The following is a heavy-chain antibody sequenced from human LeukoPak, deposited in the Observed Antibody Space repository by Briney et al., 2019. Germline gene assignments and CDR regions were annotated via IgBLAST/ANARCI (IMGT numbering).Heavy chain of an antibody. CDR2: ISSSGSTI. Sequence: GGSLRLSCAASGFTFSDYYMSWIRQAPGKGLEWVSYISSSGSTIYYADSVKGRFTISRDNAKNSLYLQMNSLRAEDTAVYYCARNHPTYYYDSSGYYADYWGQGTLVTVSS. CDR1: GFTFSDYY. J-gene: IGHJ4*02. CDR3: ARNHPTYYYDSSGYYADY. D-gene: IGHD3-22*01. V-gene: IGHV3-11*04.